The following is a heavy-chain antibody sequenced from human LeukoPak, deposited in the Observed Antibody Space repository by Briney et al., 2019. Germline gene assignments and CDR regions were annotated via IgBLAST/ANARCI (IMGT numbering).Heavy chain of an antibody. D-gene: IGHD5/OR15-5a*01. Sequence: GGSLRLSCAASGFTFSSYAMHWVRQAPGKGLEWVAVISYDGSNKYYADSVKGRFTISRDNSKNTLYLQMNSLRAEDTAVYYCARVVYFYDPTRYDAFDIWGQGTMVTVSS. CDR3: ARVVYFYDPTRYDAFDI. J-gene: IGHJ3*02. CDR1: GFTFSSYA. V-gene: IGHV3-30*04. CDR2: ISYDGSNK.